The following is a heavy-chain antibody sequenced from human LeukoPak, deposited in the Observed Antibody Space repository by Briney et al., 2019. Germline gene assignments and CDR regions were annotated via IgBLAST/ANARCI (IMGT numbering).Heavy chain of an antibody. CDR1: GGPFSGYY. D-gene: IGHD3-22*01. CDR2: INHSGST. Sequence: PSETLSLTCAVYGGPFSGYYWSWIRQPPGKGLEWIGEINHSGSTNYNPSLKSRVTISVDTSKNQFSLKLSSVTAADTAVYYCARASPLNYDSSCRNLDYWGQGTLVTVSS. CDR3: ARASPLNYDSSCRNLDY. V-gene: IGHV4-34*01. J-gene: IGHJ4*02.